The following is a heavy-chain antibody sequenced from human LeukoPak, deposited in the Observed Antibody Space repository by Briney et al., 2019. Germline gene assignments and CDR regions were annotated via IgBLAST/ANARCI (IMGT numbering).Heavy chain of an antibody. Sequence: GGSLRLSCVASGFTFSSYAMSWVRQAPGKGLEWVSAISDRGGSTYYADSVKGRFTISRDSSKNTLYLQMNSLRAEDTAVYYCAKVDDILSFADYWGQGTLVTVSS. CDR3: AKVDDILSFADY. J-gene: IGHJ4*02. CDR2: ISDRGGST. V-gene: IGHV3-23*01. CDR1: GFTFSSYA. D-gene: IGHD3-9*01.